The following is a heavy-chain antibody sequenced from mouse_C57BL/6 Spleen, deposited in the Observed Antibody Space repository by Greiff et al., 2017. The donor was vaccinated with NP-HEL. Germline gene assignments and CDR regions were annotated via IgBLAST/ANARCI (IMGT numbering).Heavy chain of an antibody. Sequence: EVQLQQSGPGLVKPSQSLSLTCSVTGYSITSGYYWNWIRQFPGNKLEWMGYISYDGSNNYNPSLKNRISITRDTSKNQFFLKLNSVTTEDTATYYCARDLWLRRGNWYFDVWGTGTTVTVSS. CDR3: ARDLWLRRGNWYFDV. D-gene: IGHD2-2*01. CDR2: ISYDGSN. CDR1: GYSITSGYY. V-gene: IGHV3-6*01. J-gene: IGHJ1*03.